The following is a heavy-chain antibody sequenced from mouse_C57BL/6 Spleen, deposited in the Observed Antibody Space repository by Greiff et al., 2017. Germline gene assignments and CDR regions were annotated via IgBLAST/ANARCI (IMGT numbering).Heavy chain of an antibody. CDR2: IYPGSGST. CDR3: AREGYYGSRPAMDY. V-gene: IGHV1-55*01. CDR1: GYTFTSYW. J-gene: IGHJ4*01. Sequence: VKLQQPGAELVKPGASVKMSCKASGYTFTSYWITWVKQRPGQGLEWIGDIYPGSGSTNYNEKFKSKATLTVDTSSSTAYMQLSSLTSEDSAVYYCAREGYYGSRPAMDYWGQGTSVTVSS. D-gene: IGHD1-1*01.